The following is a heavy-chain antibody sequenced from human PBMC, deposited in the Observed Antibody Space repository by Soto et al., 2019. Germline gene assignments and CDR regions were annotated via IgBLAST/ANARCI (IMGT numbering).Heavy chain of an antibody. Sequence: EVQLVESGGGLVKPGGSLRLSCAASGFTFSNDWMSWVRQAPGKGLEWVGRIKSKTDGGTTDYAAPVKGRFTISRDDSKNTLYLQMNSLKTEDAAVYYCTTEYCGGDCYFYWGQGTLVTVSS. V-gene: IGHV3-15*01. CDR3: TTEYCGGDCYFY. CDR2: IKSKTDGGTT. J-gene: IGHJ4*02. D-gene: IGHD2-21*02. CDR1: GFTFSNDW.